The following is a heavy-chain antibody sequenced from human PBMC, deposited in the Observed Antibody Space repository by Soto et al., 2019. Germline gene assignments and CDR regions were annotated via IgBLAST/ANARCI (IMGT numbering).Heavy chain of an antibody. V-gene: IGHV4-34*01. J-gene: IGHJ5*02. CDR1: GGSFSGYY. Sequence: SETLSLTCAVYGGSFSGYYWSWIRQPPGKGLEWIGEINHSGSTNYNPSLKSRVTISVDTSKNHFSLKLTSVTAADTAVYYCAREDITGWSAWGRGTLVTVSS. D-gene: IGHD6-19*01. CDR2: INHSGST. CDR3: AREDITGWSA.